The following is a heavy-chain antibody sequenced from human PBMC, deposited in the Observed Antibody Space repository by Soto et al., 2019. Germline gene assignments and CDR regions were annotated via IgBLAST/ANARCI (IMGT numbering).Heavy chain of an antibody. Sequence: QEYLVESGGGLVKPGGSLRLSCALSGFTVSDHYLTWIRQAPGRGLEWFAYISGSGSFTNYADSVKGRFIISRDIAQNSMYLQITSLRAEDTAVYYCARSSGWRQVVGYKYGLDVWGQGTAVTVSS. CDR2: ISGSGSFT. D-gene: IGHD5-18*01. V-gene: IGHV3-11*06. CDR1: GFTVSDHY. CDR3: ARSSGWRQVVGYKYGLDV. J-gene: IGHJ6*02.